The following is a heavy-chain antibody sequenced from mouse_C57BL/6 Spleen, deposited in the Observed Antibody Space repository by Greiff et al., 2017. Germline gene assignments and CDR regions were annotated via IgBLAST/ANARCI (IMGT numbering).Heavy chain of an antibody. Sequence: VQLQQPGAELVMPGASVKLSCKASGYTFTSYWMHWVKQRPGQGLEWIGEIDPSDSYTNYNQKFTGKSTLTVDKSSSTAYMQLSSLTSEDSAVYYCARSGDGSSYDAMDYWGQGTSVTVSS. V-gene: IGHV1-69*01. J-gene: IGHJ4*01. CDR1: GYTFTSYW. CDR2: IDPSDSYT. D-gene: IGHD1-1*01. CDR3: ARSGDGSSYDAMDY.